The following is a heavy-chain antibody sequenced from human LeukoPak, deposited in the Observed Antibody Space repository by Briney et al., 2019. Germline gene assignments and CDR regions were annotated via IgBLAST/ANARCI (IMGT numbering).Heavy chain of an antibody. D-gene: IGHD5-24*01. V-gene: IGHV3-21*01. CDR2: IYSSGRYI. CDR3: ARGGGSRDGLTTSFDY. CDR1: GFTFGSHS. J-gene: IGHJ4*02. Sequence: PGGSLRLSCAASGFTFGSHSMDWVRQAPTKGLEWVSSIYSSGRYIYYADSVKGRFTISRDNAKNSLYLQMNSLRAEDTAVYYCARGGGSRDGLTTSFDYWGQGTVVTVSS.